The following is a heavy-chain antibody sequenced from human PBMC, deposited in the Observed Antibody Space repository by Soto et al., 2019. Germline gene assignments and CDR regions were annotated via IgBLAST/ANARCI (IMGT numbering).Heavy chain of an antibody. V-gene: IGHV3-48*03. CDR3: ARTPYCGGDCSGGYYYYYSMDV. D-gene: IGHD2-21*02. CDR1: GFTFSSYE. J-gene: IGHJ6*02. CDR2: ISSSGSTI. Sequence: PGGSLRLSCAASGFTFSSYEMNWVRQAPGKGLEWVSYISSSGSTIYYADSVKGRFTISRDNAKNSLYLQMNSLRAEDTAVYYCARTPYCGGDCSGGYYYYYSMDVWGQGTTVTVSS.